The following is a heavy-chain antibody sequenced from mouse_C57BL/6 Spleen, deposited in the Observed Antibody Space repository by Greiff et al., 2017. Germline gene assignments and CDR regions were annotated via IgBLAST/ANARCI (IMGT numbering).Heavy chain of an antibody. CDR3: ARESFDY. CDR2: INPSTGGT. J-gene: IGHJ2*01. V-gene: IGHV1-42*01. CDR1: GYSFTGYY. Sequence: VQLKQSGPELVKPGASVKISCKASGYSFTGYYMNWVKQSPEKSLEWIGEINPSTGGTTYNQKFKAKATLTVDKSSSTAYMQLKSLTSEDSAVYYCARESFDYWGQGTTLTVSS.